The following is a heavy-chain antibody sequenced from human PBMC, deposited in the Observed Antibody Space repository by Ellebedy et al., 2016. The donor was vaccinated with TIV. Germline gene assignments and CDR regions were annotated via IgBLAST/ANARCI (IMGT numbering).Heavy chain of an antibody. Sequence: ASVKVSXXASGYTFTSYAMHWVRQAPGQRLEWMGWINAGNGNTKYSQKFQGRVTITRDTSASTAYMELSSLRSEDTAVYYCARGERLRPYYYGSGVDYWGQGTLVTVSS. CDR1: GYTFTSYA. D-gene: IGHD3-10*01. CDR2: INAGNGNT. V-gene: IGHV1-3*01. J-gene: IGHJ4*02. CDR3: ARGERLRPYYYGSGVDY.